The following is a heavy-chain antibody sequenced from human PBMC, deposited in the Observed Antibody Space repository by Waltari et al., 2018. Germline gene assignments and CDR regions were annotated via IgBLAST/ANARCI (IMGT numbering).Heavy chain of an antibody. D-gene: IGHD3-22*01. CDR2: IDWDDDK. CDR3: ARVDSSGSAHYGMDV. J-gene: IGHJ6*02. Sequence: QVTLRESGPALVKPTQTLTLTCTFSGFSLSTSGMCVSWIRQPPGKALEWLALIDWDDDKYYSRSLKTRLTISKDTSKNQVVLTMTNMDPVDTATYYCARVDSSGSAHYGMDVWGQGTTVTVSS. CDR1: GFSLSTSGMC. V-gene: IGHV2-70*01.